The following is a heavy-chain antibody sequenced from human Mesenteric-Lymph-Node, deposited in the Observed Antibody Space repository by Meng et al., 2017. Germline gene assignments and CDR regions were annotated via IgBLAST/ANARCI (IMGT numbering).Heavy chain of an antibody. CDR3: ATSENSIEFIY. J-gene: IGHJ4*02. CDR1: GGSITTYY. CDR2: IYTGGNT. D-gene: IGHD1-26*01. V-gene: IGHV4-4*07. Sequence: SETLSLTCTVSGGSITTYYWNWIRQPAGKGLEWIGRIYTGGNTNYNPSLQSRVTMSVDTSKTQFSLRLTSVTAADTAVYFCATSENSIEFIYWGQGTLVTVSS.